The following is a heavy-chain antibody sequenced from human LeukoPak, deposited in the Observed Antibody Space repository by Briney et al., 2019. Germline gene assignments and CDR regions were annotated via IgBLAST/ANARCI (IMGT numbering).Heavy chain of an antibody. D-gene: IGHD2-8*02. CDR3: ARRECAGGVCQIDY. Sequence: GESLQLSCKGFGNQFASYCLVWVRQMPGKGLEWMGTIFPGDSDTRYSPSFQGQVTISADKSISTSYLQWSSLKASDSGMYYCARRECAGGVCQIDYWGQGTLVTVSS. J-gene: IGHJ4*02. V-gene: IGHV5-51*01. CDR1: GNQFASYC. CDR2: IFPGDSDT.